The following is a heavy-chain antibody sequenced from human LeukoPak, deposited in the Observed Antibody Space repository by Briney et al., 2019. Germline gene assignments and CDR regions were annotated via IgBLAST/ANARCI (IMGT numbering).Heavy chain of an antibody. CDR3: ARGRRGTTVTTFRLGQVFDY. V-gene: IGHV1-8*01. CDR2: MNPNSGNT. J-gene: IGHJ4*02. Sequence: ASVKVSCKASGYTFTSYDINWVRQATGQGLEWMGWMNPNSGNTGYAQKFQGGATMTRNTSISTAYMELSSLRSEDTAVYYCARGRRGTTVTTFRLGQVFDYWGQGTLVTVSS. D-gene: IGHD4-17*01. CDR1: GYTFTSYD.